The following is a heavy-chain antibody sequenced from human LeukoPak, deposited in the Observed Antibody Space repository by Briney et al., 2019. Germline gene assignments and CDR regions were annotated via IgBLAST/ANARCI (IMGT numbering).Heavy chain of an antibody. CDR1: GFTVSSNY. CDR3: ARETGEGYYFDY. CDR2: ISSSGSTI. D-gene: IGHD2-21*01. J-gene: IGHJ4*02. V-gene: IGHV3-11*04. Sequence: GGSLRLSCAASGFTVSSNYMSWVRQAPGKGLEWVSYISSSGSTIYYADSVKGRFTISRDNAKNSLYLQMNSLRAEDTAVYYCARETGEGYYFDYWGQGTLVTVSS.